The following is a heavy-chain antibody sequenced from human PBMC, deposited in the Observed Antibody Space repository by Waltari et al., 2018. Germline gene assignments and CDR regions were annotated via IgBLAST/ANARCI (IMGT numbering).Heavy chain of an antibody. D-gene: IGHD3-22*01. CDR3: ASWPYYYDSSSGGDY. J-gene: IGHJ4*02. CDR1: GFTFSSYS. Sequence: EVQLVESGGGLVKPGGSLRLSCAASGFTFSSYSMNWVRQAPGKGLEGVSSISSSSSYIYYADSVKGRFTISRDNAKNSLYLQMNSLRAEDTAVYYCASWPYYYDSSSGGDYWGQGTLVTVSS. CDR2: ISSSSSYI. V-gene: IGHV3-21*01.